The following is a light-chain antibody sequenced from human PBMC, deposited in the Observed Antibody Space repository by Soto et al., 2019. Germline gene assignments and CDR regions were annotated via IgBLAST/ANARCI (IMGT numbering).Light chain of an antibody. CDR1: QSLTS. V-gene: IGKV3-11*01. CDR3: QQRNDWWT. CDR2: DGS. J-gene: IGKJ1*01. Sequence: IVLTQSPATLSLSPGERATLSCRASQSLTSLAWYQQKPGQAPRLLIYDGSIRATGIPARFSGRGSGTDFTLTISSLEPEDSAVYYCQQRNDWWTFGPGTKVDIK.